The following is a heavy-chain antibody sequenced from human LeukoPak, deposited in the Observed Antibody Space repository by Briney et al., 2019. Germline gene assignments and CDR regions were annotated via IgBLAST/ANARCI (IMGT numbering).Heavy chain of an antibody. CDR1: GFTFSNYW. J-gene: IGHJ4*02. V-gene: IGHV3-7*01. D-gene: IGHD1-7*01. CDR3: ARETRFDY. Sequence: PGGSLRLSCAASGFTFSNYWMNWVRQAPGKGLEWVANIKQDGSEKYYVDSVKGRFTVSRDNAKNSLYLQMNSLRAEDTAVYYCARETRFDYWGQGTLVTVSS. CDR2: IKQDGSEK.